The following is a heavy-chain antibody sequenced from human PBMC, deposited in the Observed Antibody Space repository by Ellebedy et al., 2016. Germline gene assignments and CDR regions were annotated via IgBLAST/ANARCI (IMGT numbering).Heavy chain of an antibody. J-gene: IGHJ4*02. V-gene: IGHV3-23*01. Sequence: GESLKISXEPSGLTVSSFFMGWVRQAPGKGLEWVSTMRGDGAKTHLADSVKGRFTMSRDIPKNTVYLQMNRLRAEDTAVYYCRQGHYANYWGQGTLVTVSS. CDR3: RQGHYANY. CDR2: MRGDGAKT. CDR1: GLTVSSFF. D-gene: IGHD4-17*01.